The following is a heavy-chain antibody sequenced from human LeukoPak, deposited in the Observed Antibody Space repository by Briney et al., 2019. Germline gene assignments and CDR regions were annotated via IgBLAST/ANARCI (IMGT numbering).Heavy chain of an antibody. J-gene: IGHJ4*02. CDR2: IIPIFGTA. V-gene: IGHV1-69*13. Sequence: GASVKVSCKASGGTFSSYAINWVRQAPGQGLEWMGGIIPIFGTANYAQKFQGRVTITADESTSTAYMELSSLRSEDTAVYYCARRFIGARGFDYWGQGTLVTVSS. D-gene: IGHD6-13*01. CDR3: ARRFIGARGFDY. CDR1: GGTFSSYA.